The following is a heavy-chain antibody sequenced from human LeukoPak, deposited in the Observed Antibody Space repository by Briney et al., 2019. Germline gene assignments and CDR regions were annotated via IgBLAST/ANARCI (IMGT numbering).Heavy chain of an antibody. V-gene: IGHV1-24*01. CDR2: FDPEDGET. Sequence: ASVMVSCKVSGYTLTELSMHWLRQAPGKGLEWMGGFDPEDGETIYAQKFQGRVTMTEDTSTDTAYMELSSLRSEDTAVYYCATANPQRRSPAFDIWGQGTMVTVSS. CDR3: ATANPQRRSPAFDI. D-gene: IGHD1-1*01. J-gene: IGHJ3*02. CDR1: GYTLTELS.